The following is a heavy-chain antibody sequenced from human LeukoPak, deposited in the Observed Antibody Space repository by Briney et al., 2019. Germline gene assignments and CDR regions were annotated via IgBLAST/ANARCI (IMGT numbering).Heavy chain of an antibody. J-gene: IGHJ4*02. CDR2: LDPEDGET. Sequence: ASVKVSCTVSGYTLTELSMHWVRQAPGKGLEWMGGLDPEDGETIYAQKFQGRVTMTEDTSTDTAYMELSSLRSEDTAVYYCATFALGGSGWYGRFDYWGQGTLVTVSS. CDR3: ATFALGGSGWYGRFDY. V-gene: IGHV1-24*01. D-gene: IGHD6-19*01. CDR1: GYTLTELS.